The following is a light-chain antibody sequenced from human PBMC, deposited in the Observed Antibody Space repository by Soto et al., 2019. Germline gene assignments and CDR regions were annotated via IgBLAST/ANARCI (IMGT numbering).Light chain of an antibody. CDR3: ETWDSNTRV. Sequence: QSVLTRSSSASASLGSSVKLTCTLSSGHSSYIIAWHQQQPGKAPRYLMKLEGSGSYNKGSGVPDRFSGSSSGDDRYLTIFYLHFQVESNYSCETWDSNTRVFGRGTKLTVL. CDR2: LEGSGSY. CDR1: SGHSSYI. V-gene: IGLV4-60*02. J-gene: IGLJ3*02.